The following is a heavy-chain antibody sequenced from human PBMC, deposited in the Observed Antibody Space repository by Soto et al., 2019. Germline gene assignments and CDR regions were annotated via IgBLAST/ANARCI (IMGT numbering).Heavy chain of an antibody. J-gene: IGHJ6*02. CDR2: INHSGST. Sequence: QVQLQQWGAGLLKPSETLSLTCAVYGGSFSGYYWSWIRQPPGKGLEWIGEINHSGSTNYDPSLKSRVSISVDTSKDQFSLKLSYVTAADTAVYYCARAYDFWSGYYTFSAINGMDVWGQGTTVTVSS. D-gene: IGHD3-3*01. V-gene: IGHV4-34*01. CDR1: GGSFSGYY. CDR3: ARAYDFWSGYYTFSAINGMDV.